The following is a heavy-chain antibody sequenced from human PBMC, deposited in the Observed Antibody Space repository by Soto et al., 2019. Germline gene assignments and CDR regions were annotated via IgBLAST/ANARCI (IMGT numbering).Heavy chain of an antibody. CDR2: INAGYGNT. J-gene: IGHJ3*02. V-gene: IGHV1-3*01. D-gene: IGHD3-22*01. CDR1: GYTFTKYD. Sequence: ASVKVSCTASGYTFTKYDMHWVRQAPGQRLEWMGWINAGYGNTKYSQKFQGRVTITRDTSASTAYMELSSLRSEDTAVYYCARLKYYANAGYYYKGFDIWGQGTMVTVSS. CDR3: ARLKYYANAGYYYKGFDI.